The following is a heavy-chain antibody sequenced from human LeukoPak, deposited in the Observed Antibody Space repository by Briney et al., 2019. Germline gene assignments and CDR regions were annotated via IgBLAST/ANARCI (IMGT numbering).Heavy chain of an antibody. J-gene: IGHJ3*02. CDR2: IYPGDSDT. Sequence: GESLKISCKGSGYSFTSYWIGWGRQMPGKGLEWMGIIYPGDSDTRYSPSFQGQVTISADKSISTTYLQWSTLKASDTAMYYCARPRVTLNDAFDIWGQGTMVTVSS. CDR1: GYSFTSYW. CDR3: ARPRVTLNDAFDI. D-gene: IGHD2-21*02. V-gene: IGHV5-51*01.